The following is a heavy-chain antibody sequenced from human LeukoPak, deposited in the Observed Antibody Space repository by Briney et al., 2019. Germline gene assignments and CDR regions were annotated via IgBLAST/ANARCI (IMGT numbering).Heavy chain of an antibody. V-gene: IGHV4-4*07. CDR1: GGSTSSYY. Sequence: SETLSLTCTVSGGSTSSYYWSWIRQPAGKGLEWIGRIYTSGSTNYNPSLKSRVTMSVDTSKNQFSLKLSSVTAADTAVYYCAREGGIVVVPAAMRWFDPWAREPWSPSPQ. CDR2: IYTSGST. D-gene: IGHD2-2*01. CDR3: AREGGIVVVPAAMRWFDP. J-gene: IGHJ5*02.